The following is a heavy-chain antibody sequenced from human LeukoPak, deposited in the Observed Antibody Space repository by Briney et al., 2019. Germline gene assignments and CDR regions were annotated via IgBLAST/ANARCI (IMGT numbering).Heavy chain of an antibody. CDR2: IDQDGSEK. D-gene: IGHD3-22*01. V-gene: IGHV3-7*03. Sequence: GGSLRLSCAASAFTFSSDWMSWVRQAPGNGLEWVANIDQDGSEKYYVESMKGRITISRDTAKNSLYLQMNSLRAEDTAVYYCARDYYSYSRGSWAFDIWGQGTMVTVSS. J-gene: IGHJ3*02. CDR1: AFTFSSDW. CDR3: ARDYYSYSRGSWAFDI.